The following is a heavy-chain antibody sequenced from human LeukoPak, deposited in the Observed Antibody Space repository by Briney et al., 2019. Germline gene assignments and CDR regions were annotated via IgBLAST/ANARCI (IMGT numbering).Heavy chain of an antibody. CDR2: IKQDGSEK. J-gene: IGHJ4*02. V-gene: IGHV3-7*03. Sequence: GGSLRLSCAATGFTLNNYAMSWVRQAPGKGLGWVANIKQDGSEKYYVDSVKGRFTISRDNAKNSLYLQMNSLRAEDTAVYYCARTPITGVTTYYFDYWGQGTLVTVSS. CDR3: ARTPITGVTTYYFDY. CDR1: GFTLNNYA. D-gene: IGHD3-10*01.